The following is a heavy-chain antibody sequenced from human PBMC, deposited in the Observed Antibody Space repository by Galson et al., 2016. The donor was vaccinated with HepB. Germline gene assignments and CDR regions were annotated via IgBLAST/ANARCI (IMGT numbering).Heavy chain of an antibody. CDR1: GFTFSSYG. Sequence: SLRLSCAASGFTFSSYGMHWVRQAPGQGLEWVAVVSFDGSQKYYPDSVKGRFAISRDNSKNTLFLHVSSLSSEDTAVYYCAKGLYNDCWSGFPPYYDYVMDVWGQGITFTVAS. CDR2: VSFDGSQK. V-gene: IGHV3-30*18. J-gene: IGHJ6*02. CDR3: AKGLYNDCWSGFPPYYDYVMDV. D-gene: IGHD3-3*01.